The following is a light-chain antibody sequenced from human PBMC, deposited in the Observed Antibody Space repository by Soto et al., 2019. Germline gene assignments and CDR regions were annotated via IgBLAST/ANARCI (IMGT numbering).Light chain of an antibody. CDR1: QSLNSW. CDR2: KAS. CDR3: QQYHSYPLT. V-gene: IGKV1-5*03. J-gene: IGKJ4*01. Sequence: DIPMTQSPSTLSASVGDRVTITCRASQSLNSWLVWYQQKPGKVPKLLIYKASSLQSGVPSRFSGSESGTEFTLTISSLQPDDFATYYCQQYHSYPLTFGGGTKVEIK.